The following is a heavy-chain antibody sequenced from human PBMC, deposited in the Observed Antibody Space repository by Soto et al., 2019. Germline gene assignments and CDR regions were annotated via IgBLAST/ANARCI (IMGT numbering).Heavy chain of an antibody. CDR2: ITGSGDTT. D-gene: IGHD6-13*01. Sequence: EVQLLEAGGGLVQPGGSLRLSCAASGFTFSNYAIRWVRQAPGKGLEWVSSITGSGDTTYYADSVKGRFTISRDNSKNTVYLQTTSLRVEDTAVYYCAKDPLKYSSSWYLEWWFDPWGQGTLVTVSS. V-gene: IGHV3-23*01. J-gene: IGHJ5*02. CDR3: AKDPLKYSSSWYLEWWFDP. CDR1: GFTFSNYA.